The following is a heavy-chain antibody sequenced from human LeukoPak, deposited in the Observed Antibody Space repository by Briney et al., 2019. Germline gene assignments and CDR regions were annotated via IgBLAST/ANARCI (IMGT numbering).Heavy chain of an antibody. J-gene: IGHJ4*02. V-gene: IGHV1-8*01. CDR3: ARTPPKGDIDY. CDR2: VSANSGNT. CDR1: GYTFINYD. Sequence: ASVKVSCKTSGYTFINYDINWVRQATGQGLEWLGWVSANSGNTGYAQKFQGRVSMTRATSISTAYLELSSLTFEDTAVYYCARTPPKGDIDYWGQGTLVTVSS.